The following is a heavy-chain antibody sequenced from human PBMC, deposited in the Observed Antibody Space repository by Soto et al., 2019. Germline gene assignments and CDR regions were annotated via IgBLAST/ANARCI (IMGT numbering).Heavy chain of an antibody. D-gene: IGHD3-16*01. CDR1: GYSFAGYW. Sequence: GESLKISCKGSGYSFAGYWITWVRQKPGKGLEWMGRIDPSDSQTYYSPSFRGHVTISVTKSITTVFLQWSSLRASDTAMYYCVRPNFGALTHFDFWGQGTLVTVSS. J-gene: IGHJ4*02. V-gene: IGHV5-10-1*01. CDR2: IDPSDSQT. CDR3: VRPNFGALTHFDF.